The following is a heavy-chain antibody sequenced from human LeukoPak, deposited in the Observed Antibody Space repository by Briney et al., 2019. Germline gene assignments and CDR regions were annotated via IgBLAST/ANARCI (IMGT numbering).Heavy chain of an antibody. CDR2: ISDTGDTT. D-gene: IGHD3-16*02. Sequence: QTGGSLRLSCAASGFTFSSNAMTWARQAPGKGLEWVSVISDTGDTTYYADSVKGRFTISRDNSKNTLYLQMNSLRGEDTGVYYCAKAGSNPDTALDYWGQGTQLTVSS. V-gene: IGHV3-23*01. J-gene: IGHJ4*02. CDR1: GFTFSSNA. CDR3: AKAGSNPDTALDY.